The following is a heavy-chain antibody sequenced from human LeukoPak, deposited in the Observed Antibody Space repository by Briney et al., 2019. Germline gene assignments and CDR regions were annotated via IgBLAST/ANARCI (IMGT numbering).Heavy chain of an antibody. Sequence: SETLSLTCAVFGGSISSSNLWSWVRQPPGKGLEWIGEVSHRGDTNYNPSLKSRVTISIDKSKNQFSLRLTSVTAADTAVYYCTRGGLTFGGNWGQGILVTVSS. D-gene: IGHD3-10*01. CDR3: TRGGLTFGGN. CDR2: VSHRGDT. J-gene: IGHJ4*02. V-gene: IGHV4/OR15-8*02. CDR1: GGSISSSNL.